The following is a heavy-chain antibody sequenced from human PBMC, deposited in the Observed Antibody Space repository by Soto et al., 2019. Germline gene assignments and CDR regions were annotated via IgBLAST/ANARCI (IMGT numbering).Heavy chain of an antibody. D-gene: IGHD5-18*01. J-gene: IGHJ3*02. CDR2: IIPNLGIA. Sequence: QVQLVQSGAEVKKPGSSVKVSCKASGGTLSSYTISWVRQAPGQGLEWMGRIIPNLGIANYAQKFQGRVTITADKSTSTAYMELSSLRSEDTAVYYCAGVGAGYSYADDAFDIWGQGTMVTVSS. V-gene: IGHV1-69*02. CDR1: GGTLSSYT. CDR3: AGVGAGYSYADDAFDI.